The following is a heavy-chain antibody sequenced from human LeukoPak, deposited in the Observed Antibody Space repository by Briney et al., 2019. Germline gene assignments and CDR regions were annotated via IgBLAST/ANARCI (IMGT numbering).Heavy chain of an antibody. CDR1: GFTFSSYA. V-gene: IGHV3-64*04. CDR3: AKARGEQNGGSNY. J-gene: IGHJ4*02. CDR2: ISSNGGST. Sequence: GGSLRLSCSASGFTFSSYAMHWVRQAPGKGLEYVSAISSNGGSTYYADSVKGRFTISRDNSKNTLYLQMNSLRAEDTAVYYCAKARGEQNGGSNYWGQGTQVIVSS. D-gene: IGHD2-15*01.